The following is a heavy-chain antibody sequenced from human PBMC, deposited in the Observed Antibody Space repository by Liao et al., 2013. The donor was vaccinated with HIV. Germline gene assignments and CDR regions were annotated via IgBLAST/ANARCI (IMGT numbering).Heavy chain of an antibody. V-gene: IGHV4-59*01. CDR3: ARDPRWGSFWFDP. D-gene: IGHD2-21*01. J-gene: IGHJ5*02. CDR2: ISYSGST. CDR1: GGSISTYY. Sequence: QVQLQESGPGLVKPSETLSLTCTVSGGSISTYYWSWIRQPPGKGLEWIGXISYSGSTNYNPSLKSRVTISVDTSKNQFSLKLSSVTAADTAVYYCARDPRWGSFWFDPWGQGTLVTVSS.